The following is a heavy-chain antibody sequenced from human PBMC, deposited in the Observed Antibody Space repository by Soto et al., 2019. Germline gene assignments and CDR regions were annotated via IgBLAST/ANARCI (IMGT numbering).Heavy chain of an antibody. CDR2: LGAARDP. CDR1: GFSFRDYD. Sequence: EVQLVESGGGSVQPGESLRLSCAASGFSFRDYDMHWVRQRKGKGLAWVSALGAARDPYYVGSVKGRFSVSRDNAQNSLFLQMNNLRVDDTAVYFCARAYLGRLPRRADYYYAMNVWGRVTTVTVSS. V-gene: IGHV3-13*05. CDR3: ARAYLGRLPRRADYYYAMNV. J-gene: IGHJ6*02. D-gene: IGHD1-26*01.